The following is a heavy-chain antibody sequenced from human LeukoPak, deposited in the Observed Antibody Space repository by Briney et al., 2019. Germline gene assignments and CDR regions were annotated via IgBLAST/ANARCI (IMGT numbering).Heavy chain of an antibody. CDR1: GGSISSYY. Sequence: SSETLSLTCTVSGGSISSYYWSWIRQPPGKGLEWIGYIYYSGSTNYNPSLKSRVTISVDTSKNQFSLKLTSVTAADTAVYYCARDSTFSATYYVDYWGQGTMVTVSS. D-gene: IGHD1-26*01. CDR2: IYYSGST. CDR3: ARDSTFSATYYVDY. J-gene: IGHJ4*02. V-gene: IGHV4-59*12.